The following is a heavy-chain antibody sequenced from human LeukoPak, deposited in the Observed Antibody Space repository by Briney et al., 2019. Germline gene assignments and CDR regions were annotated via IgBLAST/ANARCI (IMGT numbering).Heavy chain of an antibody. J-gene: IGHJ4*02. D-gene: IGHD3-22*01. CDR3: ARGRSSGRGYYDSSSYYGRFDY. CDR2: INPNSGGA. Sequence: ASVKVSCKASGYTFTGYYMHWVRQAPGQGLQWMGWINPNSGGANYAQKFQGRVTMTRDTSISTAYMELSRLRSDDTAVYYCARGRSSGRGYYDSSSYYGRFDYWGQGTLVTVSS. V-gene: IGHV1-2*02. CDR1: GYTFTGYY.